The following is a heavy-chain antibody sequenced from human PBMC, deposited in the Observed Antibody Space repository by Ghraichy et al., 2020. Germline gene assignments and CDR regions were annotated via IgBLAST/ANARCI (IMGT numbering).Heavy chain of an antibody. V-gene: IGHV3-48*02. J-gene: IGHJ6*02. CDR1: GFTFSSYS. D-gene: IGHD3-10*01. CDR3: ARGYYGSGSYEYYYYYGMDV. Sequence: GESLRLSCAASGFTFSSYSMNWVRQAPGKGLEWVSYISSSSSTIYYADSVKGRFTISRDNAKNSLYLQMNSLRDEDTAVYYCARGYYGSGSYEYYYYYGMDVWGQGTTVTVSS. CDR2: ISSSSSTI.